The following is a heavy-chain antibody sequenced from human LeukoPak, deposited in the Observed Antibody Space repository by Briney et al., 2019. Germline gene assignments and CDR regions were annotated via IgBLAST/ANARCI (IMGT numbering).Heavy chain of an antibody. J-gene: IGHJ3*02. V-gene: IGHV1-69*13. Sequence: ASVKVSCKASGGTFSSYAISWVRQAPGQGLEWMGGIIPIFGTANYAQKFQGRVTITADESTSTAYMELSSLRSEDTAVYYCARGYERIVVVTKDVDAFDIWGQGTMVTVSS. D-gene: IGHD2-21*02. CDR3: ARGYERIVVVTKDVDAFDI. CDR1: GGTFSSYA. CDR2: IIPIFGTA.